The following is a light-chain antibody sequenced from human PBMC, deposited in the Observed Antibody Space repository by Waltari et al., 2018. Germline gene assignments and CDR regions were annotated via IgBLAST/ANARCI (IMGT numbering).Light chain of an antibody. Sequence: SYVLTQPPSVSVAPGETARITCGGNNIESKSVHWYRQRPGQAPVVVISDDNDRAAGIPERFSGSNSGNTANLTISRVEAVDEDDYYCQVWDANTDPGVFGTGTEVTVL. CDR1: NIESKS. J-gene: IGLJ1*01. V-gene: IGLV3-21*01. CDR3: QVWDANTDPGV. CDR2: DDN.